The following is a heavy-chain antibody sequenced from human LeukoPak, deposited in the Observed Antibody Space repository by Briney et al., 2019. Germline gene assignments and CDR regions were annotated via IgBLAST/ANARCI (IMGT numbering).Heavy chain of an antibody. CDR2: LYFSGST. CDR3: ARDLGYCSRTSCYVWFDP. CDR1: GGSISSYY. V-gene: IGHV4-59*01. Sequence: SDTLSLTCTVSGGSISSYYWSWIRQPPGKGLEWMGHLYFSGSTNYNPSLKSRVTISVDTSKNQFSLNLSSVTAADTAVYYCARDLGYCSRTSCYVWFDPWGQGTLVTVSS. J-gene: IGHJ5*02. D-gene: IGHD2-2*01.